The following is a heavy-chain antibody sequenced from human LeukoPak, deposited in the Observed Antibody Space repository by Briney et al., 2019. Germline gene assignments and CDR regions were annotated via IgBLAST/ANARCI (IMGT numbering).Heavy chain of an antibody. CDR3: ARDLCSSTSCYDGGFDY. CDR2: IYTSGST. CDR1: GGSISSYY. V-gene: IGHV4-4*07. J-gene: IGHJ4*02. Sequence: PSETLSLTCTVSGGSISSYYWSWIRQPAGKGLEWIGRIYTSGSTNYNPSLKSRVTMSVDTSKNQFSLKLSSVTAADTAVYYCARDLCSSTSCYDGGFDYWGQGTLVTVSS. D-gene: IGHD2-2*01.